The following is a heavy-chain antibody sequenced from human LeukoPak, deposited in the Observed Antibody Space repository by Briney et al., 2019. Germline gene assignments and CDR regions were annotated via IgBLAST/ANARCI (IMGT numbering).Heavy chain of an antibody. CDR3: ARRGSGKYHDY. J-gene: IGHJ4*02. CDR1: GYSISSGYY. V-gene: IGHV4-38-2*02. D-gene: IGHD1-26*01. CDR2: IYHSGST. Sequence: SETLSLTCTVSGYSISSGYYWGWIRQPPGEGLEWIGSIYHSGSTYYNPSLKSRVTISVDTSKNQFSLKLSSVAAADTAVYYCARRGSGKYHDYWGQGTLVTVSS.